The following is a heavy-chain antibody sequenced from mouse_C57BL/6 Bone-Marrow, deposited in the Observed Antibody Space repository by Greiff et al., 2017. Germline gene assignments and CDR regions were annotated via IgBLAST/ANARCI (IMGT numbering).Heavy chain of an antibody. CDR1: GFSLTSYA. Sequence: VKLMESGPGLVAPSQSLSITCTVSGFSLTSYAISWVRQPPGKGLEWLGVIWTGGGTNYNSALKSRLSISKDNSKSQVFLKMNSLQTDDTARYYCASTVVAPYWYFDVWGTGTTVTVSS. J-gene: IGHJ1*03. D-gene: IGHD1-1*01. V-gene: IGHV2-9-1*01. CDR3: ASTVVAPYWYFDV. CDR2: IWTGGGT.